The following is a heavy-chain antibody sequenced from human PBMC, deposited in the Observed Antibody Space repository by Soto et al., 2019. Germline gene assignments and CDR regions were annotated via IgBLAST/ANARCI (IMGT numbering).Heavy chain of an antibody. CDR3: ARALDPWYGGNSLSLDY. J-gene: IGHJ4*02. D-gene: IGHD2-21*02. Sequence: QVQLVQSGAEVKKPGSSVKVSCKASGGTFSTYGINWVRQAPGQGLEWMGGIIPMFGTTNYAQKFQGRVTITADESTSTAYMELSSLRSEDTAVYYCARALDPWYGGNSLSLDYWGQGTLVTVSS. CDR2: IIPMFGTT. CDR1: GGTFSTYG. V-gene: IGHV1-69*12.